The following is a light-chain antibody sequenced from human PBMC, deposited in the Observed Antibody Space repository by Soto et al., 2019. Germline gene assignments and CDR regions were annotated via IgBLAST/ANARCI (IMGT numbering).Light chain of an antibody. CDR2: GAS. V-gene: IGKV3-20*01. CDR3: QQYGSSPPT. Sequence: EIVLTQSPGTRSLSPGERATLSCRASQSVSSSYLAWYQQKPGQPPRLLIYGASTRATGIPARFSGSGSGTDFTLTISRLEPEDFAVYYCQQYGSSPPTFGQGTKVDIK. CDR1: QSVSSSY. J-gene: IGKJ1*01.